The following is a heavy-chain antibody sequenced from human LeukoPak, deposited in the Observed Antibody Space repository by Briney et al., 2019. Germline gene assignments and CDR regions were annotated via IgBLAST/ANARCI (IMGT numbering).Heavy chain of an antibody. J-gene: IGHJ3*02. D-gene: IGHD1/OR15-1a*01. CDR2: IYTSGST. CDR1: GGSISSYY. CDR3: ARDPVVFGNNDAFDI. Sequence: SETLSLTCTVSGGSISSYYWSWIRQPAGKGLEWIGRIYTSGSTNYNPSLKSRVTMSVDTSKNQLSLKLSSVTAADTAVYYCARDPVVFGNNDAFDIWGQGTMVTVSS. V-gene: IGHV4-4*07.